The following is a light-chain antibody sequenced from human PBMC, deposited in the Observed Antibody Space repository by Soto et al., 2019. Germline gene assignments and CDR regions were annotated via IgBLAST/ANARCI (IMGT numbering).Light chain of an antibody. Sequence: SDLTPPASASGPPGPSTSIPCTATTRHLGGCSYVSWYQQHPGKAPKLMIYAVSNRPSGVSSGFSGSESGNTASLTISGLQAEDEADYYCSSYTSSSTRYVFGAGTKLTVL. J-gene: IGLJ1*01. V-gene: IGLV2-14*01. CDR1: TRHLGGCSY. CDR3: SSYTSSSTRYV. CDR2: AVS.